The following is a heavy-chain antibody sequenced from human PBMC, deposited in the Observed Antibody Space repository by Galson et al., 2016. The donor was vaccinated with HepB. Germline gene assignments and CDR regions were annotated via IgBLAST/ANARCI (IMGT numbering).Heavy chain of an antibody. V-gene: IGHV4-61*02. J-gene: IGHJ5*02. Sequence: QVRLQESGPGLVKPSKTLSLTCTVPGDPITSGSYHYWSWIRQPVGKGLEGVGLVETSGSTNHNPSLKGRVTISLDTSKNQVSLKLKSVTAADTAIYYCARELGSWGQGTLATVSS. CDR3: ARELGS. CDR2: VETSGST. CDR1: GDPITSGSYHY. D-gene: IGHD3-16*01.